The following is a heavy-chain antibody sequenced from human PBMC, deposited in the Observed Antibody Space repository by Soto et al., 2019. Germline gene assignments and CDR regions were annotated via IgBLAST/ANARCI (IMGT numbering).Heavy chain of an antibody. Sequence: ASLKVSCKASGYTFTSYAMHWVRQAPGQGLEWMGWINPNSGGTNYAQKFQGWVTMTRDTSISTAYMELSRLRSDDTAVYYCARAGSDYGDADYWGQGTLVTVSS. CDR2: INPNSGGT. CDR3: ARAGSDYGDADY. D-gene: IGHD4-17*01. J-gene: IGHJ4*02. CDR1: GYTFTSYA. V-gene: IGHV1-2*04.